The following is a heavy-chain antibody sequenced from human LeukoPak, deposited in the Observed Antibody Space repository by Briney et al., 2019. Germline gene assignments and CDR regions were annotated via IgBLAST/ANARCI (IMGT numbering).Heavy chain of an antibody. CDR3: AKATGSYWYSSVDY. D-gene: IGHD1-26*01. CDR2: ISWNSGSI. V-gene: IGHV3-9*01. Sequence: GGSLRLSCATSGFTFDDYAMHWVRQAPGKGLEWVSGISWNSGSIGYADSVKGRFTISRDNAKNSLYLQMTSLRAEDTALYYCAKATGSYWYSSVDYWGQGTLVTVSS. CDR1: GFTFDDYA. J-gene: IGHJ4*02.